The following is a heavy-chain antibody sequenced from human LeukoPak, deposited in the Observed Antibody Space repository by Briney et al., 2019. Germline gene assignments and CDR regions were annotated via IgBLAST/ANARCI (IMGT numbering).Heavy chain of an antibody. Sequence: SETLSLTCTVSGGSISSGGYYWSWIRQHAGKGLEWIGYIYYSGSTYYNPALKSRVTISVDTSKNQFSLKLSSVTAADTAVYDCARQRNDFFDIWGQGTTVTVSS. D-gene: IGHD3/OR15-3a*01. CDR2: IYYSGST. J-gene: IGHJ3*02. V-gene: IGHV4-31*03. CDR3: ARQRNDFFDI. CDR1: GGSISSGGYY.